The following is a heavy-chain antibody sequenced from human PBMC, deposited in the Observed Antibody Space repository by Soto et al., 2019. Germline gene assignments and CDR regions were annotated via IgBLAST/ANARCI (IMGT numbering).Heavy chain of an antibody. J-gene: IGHJ5*02. CDR3: ARVPGP. CDR1: GGSIRRGGYS. V-gene: IGHV4-30-2*01. Sequence: LQLQESGSGLVKPSQTLSLTFAVSGGSIRRGGYSWGWIRQPPGKGLEWIGYIYHSGSTYYNPSLKSRVTISVDRSKNQFSLKLSSVTAADTAVYYCARVPGPWGQGTLVTVSS. CDR2: IYHSGST.